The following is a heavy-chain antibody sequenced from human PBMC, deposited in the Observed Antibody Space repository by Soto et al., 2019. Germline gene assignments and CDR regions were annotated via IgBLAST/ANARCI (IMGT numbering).Heavy chain of an antibody. CDR3: ARDHKWDGMDV. Sequence: QVQLQESGPGLVKPSQTLSLTCSVSGGSFSSDSFIWSWVRQFPGKGLEWIGYINYSGTTYYNPSLRSRITMSVDTSKNQFSLNLSSVTAEDTAVYYCARDHKWDGMDVW. CDR2: INYSGTT. CDR1: GGSFSSDSFI. J-gene: IGHJ6*01. D-gene: IGHD1-26*01. V-gene: IGHV4-31*03.